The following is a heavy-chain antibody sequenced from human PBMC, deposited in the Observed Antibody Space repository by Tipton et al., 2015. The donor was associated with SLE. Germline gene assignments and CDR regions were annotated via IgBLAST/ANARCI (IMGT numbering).Heavy chain of an antibody. CDR1: GFTFSSYS. J-gene: IGHJ4*02. CDR2: IGSSSSYI. Sequence: SLRLSCAASGFTFSSYSMNWVRQAPGKGLEWVSSIGSSSSYIYYADSVKGRFTISRDNAKNSLSLQMNRLRAEDTGVYYCARALDYWGQGTLVTVSS. V-gene: IGHV3-21*03. CDR3: ARALDY.